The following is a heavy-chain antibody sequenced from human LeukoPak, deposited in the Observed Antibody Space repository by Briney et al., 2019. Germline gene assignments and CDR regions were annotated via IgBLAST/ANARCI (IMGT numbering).Heavy chain of an antibody. D-gene: IGHD3-3*01. Sequence: PGGSLRLSCAASGFTFSSYAMHWVRQAPGKGLEWVAVISYDGSNKYYADSVKGRFTISRDNSKNTLYLQMNSLRAEDTAVYYCARGSYDFWSGYYRYAGDYWGQGTLVTVSS. J-gene: IGHJ4*02. CDR2: ISYDGSNK. CDR3: ARGSYDFWSGYYRYAGDY. V-gene: IGHV3-30-3*01. CDR1: GFTFSSYA.